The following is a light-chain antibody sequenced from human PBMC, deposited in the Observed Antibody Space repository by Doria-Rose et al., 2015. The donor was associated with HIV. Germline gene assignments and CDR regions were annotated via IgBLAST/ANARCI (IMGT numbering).Light chain of an antibody. CDR2: WAS. J-gene: IGKJ4*01. CDR3: QQYYSSPLT. CDR1: QSVLYSSNNKNY. Sequence: MTQSPDSLAVSLGERATINCKSSQSVLYSSNNKNYLAWYQQKPGQPPKLLIYWASTRESGVPDRFSGSGSATDFTLTISSLQAEDVAIYFCQQYYSSPLTFGGGTKVEIK. V-gene: IGKV4-1*01.